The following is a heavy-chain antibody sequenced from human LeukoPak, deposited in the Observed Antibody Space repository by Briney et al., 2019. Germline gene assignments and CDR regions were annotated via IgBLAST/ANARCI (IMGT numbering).Heavy chain of an antibody. CDR1: GFTFSSYW. CDR2: IKQDGSEK. J-gene: IGHJ3*02. Sequence: GGSLRLSCAASGFTFSSYWVSWVRQAPGKGLEWVANIKQDGSEKYYVDSVKGRFTISRDNAKNSLYLQMNSLRAEDTAVYYCARAPEVVPAAPAAFDIWGQGTMVTVSS. V-gene: IGHV3-7*01. CDR3: ARAPEVVPAAPAAFDI. D-gene: IGHD2-2*01.